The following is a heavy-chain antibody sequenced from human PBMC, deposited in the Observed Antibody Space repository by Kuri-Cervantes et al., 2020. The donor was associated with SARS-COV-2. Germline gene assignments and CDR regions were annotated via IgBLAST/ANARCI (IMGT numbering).Heavy chain of an antibody. V-gene: IGHV3-30*02. D-gene: IGHD3-22*01. J-gene: IGHJ4*02. CDR3: AKDSGYYDSSGYYRY. Sequence: GESLKISCAASGFTFSSYGMHWVRQAPGKGLEWVTVIWYDGSNKYYADSVKGRFTISRDNSKNTLYLQMNSLRAEDTAVYHCAKDSGYYDSSGYYRYWGQGTLVTVSS. CDR2: IWYDGSNK. CDR1: GFTFSSYG.